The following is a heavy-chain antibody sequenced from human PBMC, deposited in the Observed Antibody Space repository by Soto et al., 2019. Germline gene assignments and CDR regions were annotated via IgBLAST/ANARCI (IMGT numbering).Heavy chain of an antibody. V-gene: IGHV1-46*01. CDR2: INPTDGST. J-gene: IGHJ4*02. CDR1: GYTFTDYY. CDR3: ARDPRGTASRFDY. D-gene: IGHD3-16*01. Sequence: QVQLVQSGAEVKKPGASVKVSCTASGYTFTDYYIHWVRQAPGQGLEWMGIINPTDGSTSYPQKSQDRVTMTRDTSTSRVYMELSSLTSEDSAIYYCARDPRGTASRFDYWGQGTLVTVSS.